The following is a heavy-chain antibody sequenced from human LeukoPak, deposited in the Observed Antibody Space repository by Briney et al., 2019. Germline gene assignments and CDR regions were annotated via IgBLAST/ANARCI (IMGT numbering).Heavy chain of an antibody. CDR2: IISSSSYI. CDR3: ARDPQYCSGGSCYSFDY. CDR1: GFTVSSNY. D-gene: IGHD2-15*01. Sequence: GGSLRLSCAASGFTVSSNYMNWVRQAPGKGLEWVSSIISSSSYIYYADSVKGRFTISRDNAKNSLYLQMNSLRAEDTAVYYCARDPQYCSGGSCYSFDYWGQGTLVTVSS. V-gene: IGHV3-21*01. J-gene: IGHJ4*02.